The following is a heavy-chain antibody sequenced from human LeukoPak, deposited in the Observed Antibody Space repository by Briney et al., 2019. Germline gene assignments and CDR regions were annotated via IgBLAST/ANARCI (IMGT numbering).Heavy chain of an antibody. D-gene: IGHD1-26*01. V-gene: IGHV3-7*05. CDR1: GFTFTTYR. J-gene: IGHJ6*03. Sequence: PGGSLRVSCAASGFTFTTYRMSWVRQAPGQGLEWVANIKQDGGEKHYVESVKGRVTISRDTAKNSQYMQMSSLRTEDTAVYYCARVEETATTAAIIRKYSYYSYCMVVWGKGNTVSVPS. CDR3: ARVEETATTAAIIRKYSYYSYCMVV. CDR2: IKQDGGEK.